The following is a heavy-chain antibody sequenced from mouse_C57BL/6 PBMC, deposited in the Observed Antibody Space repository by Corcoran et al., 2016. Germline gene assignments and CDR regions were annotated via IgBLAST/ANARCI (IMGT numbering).Heavy chain of an antibody. CDR1: GYAFSSYW. CDR2: IYPGDGDT. D-gene: IGHD1-1*01. CDR3: AREGLLRFLDY. V-gene: IGHV1-80*01. Sequence: QVQLQQSGAELVKPGASVKISCKASGYAFSSYWMNWVKQRPGKGLEWIGQIYPGDGDTNYNGKFKGKATLTADKSSSTAYMQLSSLTSEDSAVYFCAREGLLRFLDYWGQGTTLTVSS. J-gene: IGHJ2*01.